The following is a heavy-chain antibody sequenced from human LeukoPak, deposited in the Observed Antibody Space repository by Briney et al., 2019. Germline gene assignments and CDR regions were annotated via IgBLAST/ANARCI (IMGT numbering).Heavy chain of an antibody. D-gene: IGHD6-13*01. Sequence: GASVKVSCKASGYTFTGYYMHWVRQAPGQGLEWMGWINPNSGGTNYAQKFQGRVTMTRDTSISTAYMELSRLRSDDTAVYYCARALAAAGTLHYYYYMDVWGKGTTVTVSS. V-gene: IGHV1-2*02. CDR1: GYTFTGYY. J-gene: IGHJ6*03. CDR2: INPNSGGT. CDR3: ARALAAAGTLHYYYYMDV.